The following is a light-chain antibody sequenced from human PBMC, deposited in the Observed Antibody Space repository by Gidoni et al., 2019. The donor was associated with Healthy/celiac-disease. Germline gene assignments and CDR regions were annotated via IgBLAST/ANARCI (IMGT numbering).Light chain of an antibody. CDR3: QHYGSSPPEYT. CDR2: GTS. CDR1: QTISINY. J-gene: IGKJ2*01. V-gene: IGKV3-20*01. Sequence: EIVFTQSPGTLSLSPGERATLSCTTRQTISINYLAWYQQKPGQAPRLLIYGTSSRATGIPDRFSGSGSGTDFTLTISRLEPEDFAVFYCQHYGSSPPEYTFGQGTKLEIK.